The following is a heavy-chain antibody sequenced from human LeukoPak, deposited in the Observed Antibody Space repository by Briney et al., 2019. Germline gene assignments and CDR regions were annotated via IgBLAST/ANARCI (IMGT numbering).Heavy chain of an antibody. CDR2: ISWNSGAI. V-gene: IGHV3-9*03. CDR3: AKEGGGGKFYFDY. D-gene: IGHD3-16*01. CDR1: GFTFDDYA. J-gene: IGHJ4*02. Sequence: GGSLRLSCAASGFTFDDYAMHWVRQTPGKGLEWVSGISWNSGAIGYADSVKGRFTIYRDNAKNSLYLQMNSMRPEDMALYYCAKEGGGGKFYFDYWGQGTLVTVSS.